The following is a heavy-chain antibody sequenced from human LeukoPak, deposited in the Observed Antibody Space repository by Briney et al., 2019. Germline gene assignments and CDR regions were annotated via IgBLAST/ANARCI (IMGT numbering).Heavy chain of an antibody. V-gene: IGHV3-30*18. Sequence: GAPRLSCSASGFTFRNYCLQWVRQAPGKGLEGVAVISYDGSNKYYTDSVKGRFTISRDNSKNTLYLQMNSLRAEDTAVYYCAKDSVGTTIFDAFDIWGQGTMVTVSS. CDR1: GFTFRNYC. CDR3: AKDSVGTTIFDAFDI. J-gene: IGHJ3*02. D-gene: IGHD1-1*01. CDR2: ISYDGSNK.